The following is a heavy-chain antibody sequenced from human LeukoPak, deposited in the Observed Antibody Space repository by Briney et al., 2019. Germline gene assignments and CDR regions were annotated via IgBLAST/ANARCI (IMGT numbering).Heavy chain of an antibody. Sequence: GGSLRLSCAASGFTFSNYYMIWIRQAPGKGLEWVSYISGSSSYTDYADSVKGRFTISRDNAKNSLYLQMNSLRDEDTAVYYCARPRGSYYRDAFDIWGQGTVVTVSS. J-gene: IGHJ3*02. CDR2: ISGSSSYT. V-gene: IGHV3-11*06. CDR1: GFTFSNYY. CDR3: ARPRGSYYRDAFDI. D-gene: IGHD1-26*01.